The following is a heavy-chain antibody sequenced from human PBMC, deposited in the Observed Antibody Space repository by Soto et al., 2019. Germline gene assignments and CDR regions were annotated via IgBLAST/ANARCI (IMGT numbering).Heavy chain of an antibody. V-gene: IGHV3-23*01. CDR3: ARIRGYWYGLDV. J-gene: IGHJ6*02. CDR2: ITGTGGNT. Sequence: EVQLLESGGGLVQPGGSLRLSCAASGFPLSTYGMTWVRQAPGKGLEWVSAITGTGGNTYYVDSVKGRFTSSRHNSKNMLYLQMNSLRVEDTAVYYCARIRGYWYGLDVWGQGTTVTVSS. CDR1: GFPLSTYG.